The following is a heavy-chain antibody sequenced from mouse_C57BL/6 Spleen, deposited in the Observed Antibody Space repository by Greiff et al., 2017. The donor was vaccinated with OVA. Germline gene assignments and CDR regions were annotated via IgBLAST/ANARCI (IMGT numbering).Heavy chain of an antibody. CDR1: GFSLTSYG. CDR2: IWGVGST. CDR3: ARYSKGGYFDV. J-gene: IGHJ1*03. Sequence: VKLMESGPGLVAPSQSLSITCTVSGFSLTSYGVDWVRQSPGKGLEWLGVIWGVGSTNYNSALKSRLSISKDNSKSQVFLKMNSLQTDDTAMYYCARYSKGGYFDVWGTGTTVTVSS. V-gene: IGHV2-6*01. D-gene: IGHD2-5*01.